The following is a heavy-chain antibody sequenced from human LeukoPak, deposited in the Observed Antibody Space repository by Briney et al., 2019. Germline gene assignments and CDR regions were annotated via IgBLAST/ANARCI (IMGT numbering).Heavy chain of an antibody. D-gene: IGHD1-26*01. V-gene: IGHV1-2*06. CDR3: ASLYDIVGTTVDY. CDR2: IDPNTGGT. Sequence: ASVKVSCKASGYIFINYYIHWVRQAPGQALEWMGRIDPNTGGTKSAKNFQGRVTMTRDTSISTAYMALSGLRSDDTAVYYCASLYDIVGTTVDYWGQGTLVTVSS. CDR1: GYIFINYY. J-gene: IGHJ4*02.